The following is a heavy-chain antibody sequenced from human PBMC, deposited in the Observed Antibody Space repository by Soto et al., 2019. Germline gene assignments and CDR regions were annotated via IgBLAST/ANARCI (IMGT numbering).Heavy chain of an antibody. CDR1: GFTFSSYA. D-gene: IGHD6-19*01. CDR2: IKQDGSEK. CDR3: VTQWLAYPYYYYYMDV. Sequence: PGGSLRLSCAASGFTFSSYAMSWVRQAPGKGLEWVANIKQDGSEKYYVDSVKGRFTISRDNAKNSLYLQMNSLRAEDTAVYYCVTQWLAYPYYYYYMDVWGKGTTVTVSS. V-gene: IGHV3-7*01. J-gene: IGHJ6*03.